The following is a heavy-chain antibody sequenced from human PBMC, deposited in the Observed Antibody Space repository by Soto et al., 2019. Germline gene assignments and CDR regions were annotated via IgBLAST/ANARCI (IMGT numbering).Heavy chain of an antibody. CDR1: GFIFSSYA. CDR2: ISSSGGST. D-gene: IGHD6-13*01. Sequence: EVQLLESGGGLVQPGGSLRLSSAVSGFIFSSYAMSWVRQAPGKGLEWVSGISSSGGSTDYADSVKGRFTISRDNSKNTLYLQMNSLRAEHTAVYYCAKYHSSSWYTYFDYWGQGTLVTVSS. V-gene: IGHV3-23*01. J-gene: IGHJ4*02. CDR3: AKYHSSSWYTYFDY.